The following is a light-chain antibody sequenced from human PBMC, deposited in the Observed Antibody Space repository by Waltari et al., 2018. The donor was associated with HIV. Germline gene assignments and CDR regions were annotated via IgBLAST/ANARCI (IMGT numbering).Light chain of an antibody. J-gene: IGKJ1*01. CDR1: RDVRNW. CDR3: QQFNYYWT. CDR2: KVS. Sequence: DIQMTQTPSILSASVGARVTITCRASRDVRNWLAWYQQKPGKAPKLLIHKVSSLESGVPSRFSGSGSGTEFTLTINSLQPDDFATYYCQQFNYYWTFGQGTKVEVK. V-gene: IGKV1-5*03.